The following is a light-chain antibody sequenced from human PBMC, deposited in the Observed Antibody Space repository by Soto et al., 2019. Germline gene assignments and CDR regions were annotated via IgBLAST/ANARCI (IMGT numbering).Light chain of an antibody. CDR2: GAS. CDR1: QRVSGSD. CDR3: QHYDSAHSLT. J-gene: IGKJ4*01. Sequence: ELVLTQSPGTLSLSPGERATLSCRASQRVSGSDLACYEQNPGQDPRLLIYGASSRATGIPDRFSCSGSGTVVALTISRLEPEDFAVYYCQHYDSAHSLTFAVGTKFDIK. V-gene: IGKV3-20*01.